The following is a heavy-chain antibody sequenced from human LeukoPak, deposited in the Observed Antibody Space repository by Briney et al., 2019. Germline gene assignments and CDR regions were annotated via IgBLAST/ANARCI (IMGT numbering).Heavy chain of an antibody. D-gene: IGHD3-22*01. V-gene: IGHV4-59*08. CDR2: IYYSGST. CDR3: ARQVPGRITMIVVVTPNIDY. J-gene: IGHJ4*02. Sequence: PSETLSLTCTVSGGSISSYYWSWIRQPPGKGLEWIGYIYYSGSTNYNPSLKSRVTISVDTSENQFSLRLSSVTAADTAVYYCARQVPGRITMIVVVTPNIDYWGQGTLVTVSS. CDR1: GGSISSYY.